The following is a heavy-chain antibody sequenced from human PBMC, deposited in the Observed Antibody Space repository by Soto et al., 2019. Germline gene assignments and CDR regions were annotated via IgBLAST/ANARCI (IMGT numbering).Heavy chain of an antibody. CDR3: ARSIVGATATAFDC. D-gene: IGHD1-26*01. Sequence: VQLVESGGGLVQPGRSLRLSCAAAGFTSSRYWMTWVRQAPGKGLEWVANIKEDGSEKYYVDSVKGRFTISRDNAKNSLFLQMDSLRAEDTAVYYCARSIVGATATAFDCWGQGTLVTVSP. CDR2: IKEDGSEK. CDR1: GFTSSRYW. V-gene: IGHV3-7*01. J-gene: IGHJ4*02.